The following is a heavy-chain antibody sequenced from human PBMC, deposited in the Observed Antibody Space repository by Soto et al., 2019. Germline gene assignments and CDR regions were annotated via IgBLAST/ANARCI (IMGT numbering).Heavy chain of an antibody. CDR1: GGSISSSNW. V-gene: IGHV4-4*02. J-gene: IGHJ5*02. CDR2: IYHSGST. D-gene: IGHD2-15*01. Sequence: QVQLQESGPGLVKPSGTLSLTCAVSGGSISSSNWWSWVRQPPGKGLEWIEEIYHSGSTNYNPSLKSRVTISVDKSKNQFSLKLSSVTAADTAVYYCARIPGYCSGGSCFDWFDPWGQGTLVTVSS. CDR3: ARIPGYCSGGSCFDWFDP.